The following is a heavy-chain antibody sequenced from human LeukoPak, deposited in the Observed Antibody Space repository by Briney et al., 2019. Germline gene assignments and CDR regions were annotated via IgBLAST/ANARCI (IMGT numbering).Heavy chain of an antibody. CDR1: GFTFSSYA. Sequence: GGSLRLSCAASGFTFSSYAMHWVRQAPGKGLEWVAVISYDGSNKYYADSVKGRFTISRDNSKNTLYLQMNSLRAEDTAVYYCARGADCGGDCYSVFDYWGQGTLVTVSS. D-gene: IGHD2-21*01. CDR2: ISYDGSNK. CDR3: ARGADCGGDCYSVFDY. J-gene: IGHJ4*02. V-gene: IGHV3-30-3*01.